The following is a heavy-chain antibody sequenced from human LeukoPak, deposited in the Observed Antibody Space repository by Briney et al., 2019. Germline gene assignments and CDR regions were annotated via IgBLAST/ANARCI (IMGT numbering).Heavy chain of an antibody. J-gene: IGHJ3*02. V-gene: IGHV3-23*01. D-gene: IGHD4-17*01. CDR3: ANLDYGDYSYDAFDI. CDR2: ISGSGGST. Sequence: GGSLRLSCAASGFTFSSYAMSWVRQAPGKGLEWVSAISGSGGSTYYADSVKGRFTISRDNSKNTPYLQMNSLRAEDTAVYYCANLDYGDYSYDAFDIWGQGTMVTVSS. CDR1: GFTFSSYA.